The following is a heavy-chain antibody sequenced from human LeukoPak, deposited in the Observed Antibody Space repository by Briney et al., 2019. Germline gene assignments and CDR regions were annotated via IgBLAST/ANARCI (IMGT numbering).Heavy chain of an antibody. CDR2: INHNGRT. CDR3: ARVRAEVRGVINDLDY. CDR1: GGSLSGYF. D-gene: IGHD3-10*01. J-gene: IGHJ4*02. Sequence: KPSETLSLTCAVSGGSLSGYFWGWIRQPPGKGLEWIGEINHNGRTNYNASLKSRVTISADTSKNLLSLKLSSVTAADTAVYYCARVRAEVRGVINDLDYWGQGTLVTVSS. V-gene: IGHV4-34*01.